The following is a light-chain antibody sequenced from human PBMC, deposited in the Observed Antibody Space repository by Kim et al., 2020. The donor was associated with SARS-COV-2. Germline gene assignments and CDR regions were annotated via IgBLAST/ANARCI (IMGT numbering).Light chain of an antibody. V-gene: IGKV3-20*01. CDR3: QQYGSSSST. CDR1: QSVSSSY. CDR2: GAS. J-gene: IGKJ2*01. Sequence: EIVLTQSPGTLSLSPGERATLSCRASQSVSSSYLAWYRQKPGQAPRLLIYGASSKATGNPDKFSGSWSGADFTLTISRLEPEVFAVYYCQQYGSSSSTFGQETKL.